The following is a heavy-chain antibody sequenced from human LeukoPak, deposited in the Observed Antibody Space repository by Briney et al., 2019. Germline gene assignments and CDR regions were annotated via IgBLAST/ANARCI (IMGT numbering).Heavy chain of an antibody. Sequence: GGSLRHSCAGSGFTFSSYAMSTVRHTPGKRVEWVSALSDTGATTHAAESVKGRFTICRDNYRSILYLQMNSLRAEDTDLYYCAKDTSIGRYCTNGVCSPFDYWGQGTLVTVSS. CDR2: LSDTGATT. CDR3: AKDTSIGRYCTNGVCSPFDY. J-gene: IGHJ4*02. V-gene: IGHV3-23*01. D-gene: IGHD2-8*01. CDR1: GFTFSSYA.